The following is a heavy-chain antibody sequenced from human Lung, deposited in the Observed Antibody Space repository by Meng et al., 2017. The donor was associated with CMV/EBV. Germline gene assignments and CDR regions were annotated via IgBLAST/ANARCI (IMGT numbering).Heavy chain of an antibody. CDR1: GFTFSDFS. J-gene: IGHJ4*02. CDR3: TRSPLGGESDY. V-gene: IGHV3-30*04. Sequence: GGSXRLXCAASGFTFSDFSMHWVRQAPGKGLEWVALISYHGKNEYYADPVKGRFTISRDYSKNTVSLQMSSLRPEETAVYYCTRSPLGGESDYRGQDTVVTVSS. CDR2: ISYHGKNE. D-gene: IGHD3-16*01.